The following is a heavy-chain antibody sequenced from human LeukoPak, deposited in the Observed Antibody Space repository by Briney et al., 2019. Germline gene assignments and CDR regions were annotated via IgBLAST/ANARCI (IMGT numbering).Heavy chain of an antibody. Sequence: SVKVSCKASGGTFSTYSISWVRQAPGQGLEWMGRIIPIFGTANYAQKFHGRVTITTDEPTNTPYMELSSLTSEDTAVYYCARAWGGDSSGYYQGGFDYWGQGTLVTVSS. CDR3: ARAWGGDSSGYYQGGFDY. CDR1: GGTFSTYS. D-gene: IGHD3-22*01. V-gene: IGHV1-69*05. CDR2: IIPIFGTA. J-gene: IGHJ4*02.